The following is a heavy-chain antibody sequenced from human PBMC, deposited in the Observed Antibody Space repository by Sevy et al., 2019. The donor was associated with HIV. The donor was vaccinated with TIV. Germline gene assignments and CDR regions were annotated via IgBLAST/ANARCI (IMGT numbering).Heavy chain of an antibody. CDR3: ARDVAAGDF. V-gene: IGHV3-7*01. CDR2: INEDGTEK. CDR1: GFTFTRYW. D-gene: IGHD2-21*01. J-gene: IGHJ4*02. Sequence: GGSLRLSCAASGFTFTRYWMTWVRQSPGKGLQWLGNINEDGTEKYYRDSVRGRFTISRDNAKKSLHLQMTSLRVDDTGVYYCARDVAAGDFWGQGTLVTVSS.